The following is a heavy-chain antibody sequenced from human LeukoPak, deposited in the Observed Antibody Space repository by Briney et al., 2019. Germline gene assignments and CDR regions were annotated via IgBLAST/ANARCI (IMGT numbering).Heavy chain of an antibody. J-gene: IGHJ4*02. CDR1: GGSISSYY. CDR2: IYTSGST. Sequence: SETLSLTCTVSGGSISSYYWSWIRQPAGKALEWIGRIYTSGSTNYNPSLKSRVTISVDTSKNHFSLRLSSVTAADTAVYYCARDYDSSGYYSYYFDYWGQGTLVTVSS. CDR3: ARDYDSSGYYSYYFDY. D-gene: IGHD3-22*01. V-gene: IGHV4-4*07.